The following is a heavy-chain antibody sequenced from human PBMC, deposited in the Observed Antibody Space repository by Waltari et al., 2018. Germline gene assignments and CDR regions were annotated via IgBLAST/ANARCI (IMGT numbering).Heavy chain of an antibody. D-gene: IGHD5-18*01. Sequence: ITSGGYYWSWIRQHPGKGLEWIGYIYYSGTTYYNPSLKSRVTISIDRSKNQFYLNLTSVTVADTAVYYCAREAYSYGPWGQGTLVTVSS. CDR3: AREAYSYGP. J-gene: IGHJ5*02. V-gene: IGHV4-31*02. CDR2: IYYSGTT. CDR1: ITSGGYY.